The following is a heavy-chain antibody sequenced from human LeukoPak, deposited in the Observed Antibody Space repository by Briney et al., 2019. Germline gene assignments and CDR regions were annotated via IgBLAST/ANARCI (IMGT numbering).Heavy chain of an antibody. CDR1: GGSISSGDYY. CDR3: ASRVGIVATTGIDY. CDR2: IYYSGST. J-gene: IGHJ4*02. D-gene: IGHD5-12*01. V-gene: IGHV4-30-4*08. Sequence: SQTLSLTCTVSGGSISSGDYYWSWIRQPPGKGLEWIGYIYYSGSTYYNPSLKSRVTISVDTSKNQFSLKLSSVTAADTAVYYCASRVGIVATTGIDYWGQGTLVILSS.